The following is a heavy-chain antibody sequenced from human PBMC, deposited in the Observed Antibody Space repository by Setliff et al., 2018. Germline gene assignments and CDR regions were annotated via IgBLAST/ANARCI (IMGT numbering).Heavy chain of an antibody. CDR2: INRDGSNI. V-gene: IGHV3-74*01. CDR3: ARWMRSGQELDC. D-gene: IGHD2-15*01. Sequence: PGGSLRLSCAASGFTFSNYWMHWVRQAPGKGLVWVSHINRDGSNIRYADSVKGRFTISRDNAENSLYLQMNSLRAEDTAVYYCARWMRSGQELDCWGQGTLVTVSS. CDR1: GFTFSNYW. J-gene: IGHJ4*02.